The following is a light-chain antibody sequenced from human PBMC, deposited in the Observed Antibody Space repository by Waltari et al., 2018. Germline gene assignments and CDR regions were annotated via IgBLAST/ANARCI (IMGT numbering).Light chain of an antibody. CDR3: MQSTQLPLA. CDR2: EVS. J-gene: IGKJ1*01. CDR1: QSLLNIDGKTY. V-gene: IGKV2D-29*01. Sequence: EIVMTQNPLSLSVNPGQPASISCRSSQSLLNIDGKTYLYWYVQKPGQPPQLLIHEVSNRFSGVPDRLSGSGSGTDFTLKISRVEAEDVGVYYCMQSTQLPLAFGQGTKVEIK.